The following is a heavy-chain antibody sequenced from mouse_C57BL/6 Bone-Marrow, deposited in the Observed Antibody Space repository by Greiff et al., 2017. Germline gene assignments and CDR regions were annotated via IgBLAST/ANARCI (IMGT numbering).Heavy chain of an antibody. CDR3: TTFQLKPRFAY. CDR1: GFNIKDDY. J-gene: IGHJ3*01. Sequence: EVQLQQSGAELVRPGASVKLSCTASGFNIKDDYMHWVKQRPEQGLEWIGWIDPENGDTEYASKFQGKATITADTSSNTAYLQLSSLTSEDTAVYDCTTFQLKPRFAYWGQETLVTVSA. V-gene: IGHV14-4*01. CDR2: IDPENGDT. D-gene: IGHD3-2*02.